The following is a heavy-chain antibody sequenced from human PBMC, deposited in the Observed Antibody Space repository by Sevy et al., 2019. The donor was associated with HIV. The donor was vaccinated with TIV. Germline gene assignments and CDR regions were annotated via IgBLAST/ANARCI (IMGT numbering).Heavy chain of an antibody. D-gene: IGHD6-6*01. CDR3: ARDLAARPRVFDY. V-gene: IGHV4-59*01. CDR2: IYYTGNT. CDR1: GGSISSYF. Sequence: SETLSLTCSVSGGSISSYFWSWIRQPPGKGLEWIGNIYYTGNTDYNPSLKSRVTMSLDTSNNHFSLRLSSVTAADTAVYYCARDLAARPRVFDYWGQGSLVTVSS. J-gene: IGHJ4*02.